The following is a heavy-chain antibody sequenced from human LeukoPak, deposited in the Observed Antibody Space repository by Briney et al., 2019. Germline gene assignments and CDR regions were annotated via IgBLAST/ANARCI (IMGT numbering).Heavy chain of an antibody. CDR3: SILWFGELLAY. V-gene: IGHV1-18*01. CDR2: ISAYNGNT. Sequence: ASVKVSCKASGYTFTSYGISWVRQAPGQGLEWMGWISAYNGNTNYAQKLQGRVTMTTDTSTSTAYMELRSLRSDDTAVYYCSILWFGELLAYWGQGTLVTVSS. J-gene: IGHJ4*02. CDR1: GYTFTSYG. D-gene: IGHD3-10*01.